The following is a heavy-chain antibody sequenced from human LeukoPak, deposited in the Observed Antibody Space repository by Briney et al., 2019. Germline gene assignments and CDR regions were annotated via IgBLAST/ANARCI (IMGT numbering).Heavy chain of an antibody. CDR2: ISYDGSNK. CDR1: GSTFSSYG. D-gene: IGHD3-10*01. V-gene: IGHV3-30*18. J-gene: IGHJ4*02. CDR3: AKDLGTYYGSGSYFDY. Sequence: GGSLRLSCAASGSTFSSYGMHWVRQAPGKGLEWVAVISYDGSNKYYADSVKGRFTISRDNSKNTLYLQMNSLRAEDTAVYYCAKDLGTYYGSGSYFDYWGQGTLVTVSS.